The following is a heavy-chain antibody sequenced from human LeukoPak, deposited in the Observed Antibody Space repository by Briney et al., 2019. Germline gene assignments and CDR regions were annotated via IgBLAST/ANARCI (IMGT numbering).Heavy chain of an antibody. D-gene: IGHD2-21*02. CDR2: IYYSGGT. CDR1: GGSISSGDYY. J-gene: IGHJ4*02. Sequence: ASETLSLTCTVSGGSISSGDYYWSWIRQPPGKGLEWIGYIYYSGGTYYNPSLKSRVTISVDTSKNQFSLKLSSVTAADTAVYYCARDGVTGDYWGQGTLVTVSS. CDR3: ARDGVTGDY. V-gene: IGHV4-30-4*08.